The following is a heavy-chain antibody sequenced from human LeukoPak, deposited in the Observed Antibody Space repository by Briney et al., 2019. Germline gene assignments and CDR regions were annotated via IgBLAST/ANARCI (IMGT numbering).Heavy chain of an antibody. J-gene: IGHJ4*02. V-gene: IGHV5-51*01. Sequence: GESLKISCKGSGYSFTNYWIDWVRQVPGKGLESMGIIYPGDSDTRYSPSFQGQVTISADKSISTAYLQLNSLKASDTAMYYCARRTGNWQGAEYWGQGTLVTVSS. D-gene: IGHD1-1*01. CDR1: GYSFTNYW. CDR2: IYPGDSDT. CDR3: ARRTGNWQGAEY.